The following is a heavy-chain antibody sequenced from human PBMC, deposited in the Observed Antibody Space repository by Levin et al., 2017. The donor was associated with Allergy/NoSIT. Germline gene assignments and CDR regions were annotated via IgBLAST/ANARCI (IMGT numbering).Heavy chain of an antibody. Sequence: SETLSLICSVSGGSITITSYYWGWIRQPPGKGLEWIGNIYFSGSTYYSPSLKSRVTISVDTSKNQFSLRLTSVTAADTAVYYCVRRGGSGWHGGFDYWGQGTLVTVSS. CDR2: IYFSGST. CDR3: VRRGGSGWHGGFDY. J-gene: IGHJ4*02. CDR1: GGSITITSYY. D-gene: IGHD6-19*01. V-gene: IGHV4-39*01.